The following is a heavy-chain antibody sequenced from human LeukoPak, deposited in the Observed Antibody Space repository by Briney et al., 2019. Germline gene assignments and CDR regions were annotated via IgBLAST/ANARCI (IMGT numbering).Heavy chain of an antibody. V-gene: IGHV3-23*01. CDR2: ISANGVST. J-gene: IGHJ4*02. CDR1: GFTFSSYA. D-gene: IGHD4-23*01. Sequence: GGALRLSCAASGFTFSSYAIKWVRQAPGKGLEWVSGISANGVSTYYADSVKRLFTISRDNSKTTLYLQMNSLRAEDTAVYDCAKGRSAAVTSALNYWGQGTLVTVSS. CDR3: AKGRSAAVTSALNY.